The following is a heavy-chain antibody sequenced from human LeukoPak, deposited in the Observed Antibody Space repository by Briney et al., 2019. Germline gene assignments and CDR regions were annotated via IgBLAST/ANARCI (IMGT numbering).Heavy chain of an antibody. D-gene: IGHD6-13*01. J-gene: IGHJ6*02. CDR1: GGSLSGFY. CDR2: IHHCGST. V-gene: IGHV4-34*01. Sequence: SETLSLTRAVYGGSLSGFYGSWIRQPAGKGREWLGEIHHCGSTNYNPSLKSRVTISVDASKNQFSLKLSSVTAAGTAVYYCARGQHSGWYLPYYYYGMDVWGQGTTVTVSS. CDR3: ARGQHSGWYLPYYYYGMDV.